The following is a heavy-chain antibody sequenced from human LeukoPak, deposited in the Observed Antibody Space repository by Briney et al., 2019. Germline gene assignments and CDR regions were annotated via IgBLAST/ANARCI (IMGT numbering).Heavy chain of an antibody. CDR3: AREHGPGDGGIDV. CDR2: ISPAGDT. Sequence: GGSLRLSCAASGFTFSSYDMHWVRQATGKGLEWVSSISPAGDTYYAGSVKGRFTISRENARNSLYLEINSLRAGDTALYYCAREHGPGDGGIDVWGQGTTVTVSS. V-gene: IGHV3-13*01. J-gene: IGHJ6*02. D-gene: IGHD3-10*01. CDR1: GFTFSSYD.